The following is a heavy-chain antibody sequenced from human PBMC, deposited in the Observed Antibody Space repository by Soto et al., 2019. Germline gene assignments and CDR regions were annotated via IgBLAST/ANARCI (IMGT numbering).Heavy chain of an antibody. V-gene: IGHV3-33*01. CDR2: IWYDGSNK. J-gene: IGHJ6*02. D-gene: IGHD1-1*01. CDR3: ARDPNTSYYYYYYGMDV. CDR1: GFTFSSYG. Sequence: QVQLVESGGGVVQPGRSLRLSCAASGFTFSSYGMHWLRQAPGKGLEWVAVIWYDGSNKYYADSVKGRFTISRDNSKNTLYLQMNSLRAEDTAVYYCARDPNTSYYYYYYGMDVWGQGTTVTVSS.